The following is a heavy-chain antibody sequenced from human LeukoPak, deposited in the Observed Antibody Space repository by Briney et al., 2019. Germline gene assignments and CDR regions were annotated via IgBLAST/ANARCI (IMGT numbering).Heavy chain of an antibody. CDR1: GFTFSNYA. V-gene: IGHV3-33*08. J-gene: IGHJ6*02. CDR2: IWYDGSNT. Sequence: GGSLRLSCAASGFTFSNYAMGWVRQAPDKGLEWVAFIWYDGSNTHYADSVKGRYIISRDNSKNTLYLHMNSLRAEDTAVYYCARFRDGVFSGGDYYNGMDVWGQGTTVTVSS. CDR3: ARFRDGVFSGGDYYNGMDV. D-gene: IGHD3-16*01.